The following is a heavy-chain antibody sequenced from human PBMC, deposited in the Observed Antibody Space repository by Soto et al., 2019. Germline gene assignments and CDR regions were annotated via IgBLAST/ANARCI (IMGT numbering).Heavy chain of an antibody. CDR1: GFTFSSYS. CDR2: ISSSSSYI. D-gene: IGHD1-26*01. V-gene: IGHV3-21*01. J-gene: IGHJ4*02. CDR3: ARGWAYMVGAAYFDY. Sequence: GGSLRLSCAASGFTFSSYSMNWVRQAPGKGLEWVSSISSSSSYIYYADSVKGRFTISRDNAKNSLYLQMNSLRAEDTAVYYCARGWAYMVGAAYFDYWGQGTLVTVSS.